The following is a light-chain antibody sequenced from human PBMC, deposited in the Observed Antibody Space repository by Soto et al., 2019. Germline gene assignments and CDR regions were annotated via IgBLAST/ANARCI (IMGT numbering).Light chain of an antibody. CDR3: SSYTTTTTVI. V-gene: IGLV2-8*01. Sequence: QSALTQPPSASGSPGQSVTISCTGTSSDVGGYDYVSWYQQHPGKAPKLMIFEVTKRPSGVPDRFSASKSGNTAFLTISGLQAEDEADYYCSSYTTTTTVIFGGGTQLTVL. CDR1: SSDVGGYDY. J-gene: IGLJ2*01. CDR2: EVT.